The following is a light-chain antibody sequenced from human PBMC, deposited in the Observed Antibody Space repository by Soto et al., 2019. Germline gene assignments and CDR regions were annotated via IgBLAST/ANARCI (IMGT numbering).Light chain of an antibody. J-gene: IGKJ1*01. CDR1: QSISSY. V-gene: IGKV1-39*01. Sequence: DIQMTQSPSSRSASVGDRVTITCRASQSISSYLNWYQQKPGKAPKLLIYDASSLQSGVPSRFSGSGSGTEVTLTSSSLQPEDLATYYCQQSYSTPWTFGQGTKVEIK. CDR2: DAS. CDR3: QQSYSTPWT.